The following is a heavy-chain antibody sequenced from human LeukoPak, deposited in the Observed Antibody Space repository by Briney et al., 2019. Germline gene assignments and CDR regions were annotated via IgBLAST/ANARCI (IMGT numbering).Heavy chain of an antibody. V-gene: IGHV5-10-1*01. Sequence: PGESLRISCQGSGYTFANYWINWVRQMPGKGLEWMGRIDPSDSYTNYSPSFQGHVTISADKSISTAYLQWSSLKASDTAMYYCARHQAAGFDYWGQGTLVTVSS. CDR1: GYTFANYW. J-gene: IGHJ4*02. CDR3: ARHQAAGFDY. CDR2: IDPSDSYT. D-gene: IGHD6-13*01.